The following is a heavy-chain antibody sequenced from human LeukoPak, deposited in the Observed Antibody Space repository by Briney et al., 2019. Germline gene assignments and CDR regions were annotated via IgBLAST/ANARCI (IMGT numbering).Heavy chain of an antibody. Sequence: GGSLRLSCAASGFSISSYEMNWVRQAPGKGLEWVSHISSSGSTIWYADSVKGRFTISRDNAKNSLYLQMNSLRAEDTAVYYCARDTHGDAFDIWGQGTMVTVSS. V-gene: IGHV3-48*03. J-gene: IGHJ3*02. D-gene: IGHD5-24*01. CDR3: ARDTHGDAFDI. CDR1: GFSISSYE. CDR2: ISSSGSTI.